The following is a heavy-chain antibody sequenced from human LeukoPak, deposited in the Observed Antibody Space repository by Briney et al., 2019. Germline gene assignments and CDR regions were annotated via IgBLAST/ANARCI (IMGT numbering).Heavy chain of an antibody. V-gene: IGHV4-59*08. CDR3: ARAVYSGSPHFDY. CDR2: IYYSVST. J-gene: IGHJ4*02. CDR1: GGSISSYY. Sequence: SETLSLTCTVSGGSISSYYWSWIRQPPGKGLGWIGYIYYSVSTNYNPSLKSRVTISLDTSKNQFSLKLSSVTAADTAVYYCARAVYSGSPHFDYWGQEILVTVSS. D-gene: IGHD1-26*01.